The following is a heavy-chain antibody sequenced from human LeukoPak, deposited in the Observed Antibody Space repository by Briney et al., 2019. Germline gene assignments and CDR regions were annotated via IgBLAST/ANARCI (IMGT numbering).Heavy chain of an antibody. J-gene: IGHJ4*02. CDR1: GYTFTSYD. Sequence: ASVKVSCKAYGYTFTSYDLNWVRQASGQGLEWMGWMNPDTEITDYAQKFQGRVTMTRDTSISTVYVELSSLRSEDTAVYYCATLIRSGYFDYWGQGTLVTVSS. D-gene: IGHD3-3*01. CDR2: MNPDTEIT. V-gene: IGHV1-8*01. CDR3: ATLIRSGYFDY.